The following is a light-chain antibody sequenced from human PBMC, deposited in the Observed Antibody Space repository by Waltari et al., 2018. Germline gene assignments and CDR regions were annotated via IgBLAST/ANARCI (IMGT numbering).Light chain of an antibody. CDR3: QQYYTTLS. V-gene: IGKV4-1*01. CDR1: QSVLYSSNNKNF. Sequence: DIVMTQSPDSLAVSLGERATINCNSSQSVLYSSNNKNFLAWYQQKPGQPPKLLIYWASTRESGVPDRFSGSGSGTDFTLTISSLQAEDVAVYYCQQYYTTLSFGGGTKVEIK. J-gene: IGKJ4*01. CDR2: WAS.